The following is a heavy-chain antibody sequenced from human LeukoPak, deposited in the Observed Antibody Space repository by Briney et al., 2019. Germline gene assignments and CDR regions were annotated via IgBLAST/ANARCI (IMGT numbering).Heavy chain of an antibody. CDR3: ARHLLSGIPLGMDV. CDR2: MYYSGST. J-gene: IGHJ6*02. CDR1: GGSISSYY. Sequence: SETLSLTCTVSGGSISSYYGSWIRQPPGKGLEWIGYMYYSGSTNYNPSLKSRVTISVDTSKNQFSLTLPSVTAADTAVYYCARHLLSGIPLGMDVWGQETTVTVSS. D-gene: IGHD2/OR15-2a*01. V-gene: IGHV4-59*08.